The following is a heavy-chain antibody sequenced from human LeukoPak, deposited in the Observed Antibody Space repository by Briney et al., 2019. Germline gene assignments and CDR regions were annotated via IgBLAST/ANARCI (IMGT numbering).Heavy chain of an antibody. V-gene: IGHV4-34*01. CDR2: INHSGRT. J-gene: IGHJ4*02. CDR1: GGSFSGDY. CDR3: ARRFGWDSFDY. D-gene: IGHD3-16*01. Sequence: SETLSLTCVVYGGSFSGDYWSWIRQPPGRGLEWIGEINHSGRTNYNPSLKSRVTISVDTSKNQFSLKLSSVTAADTAVYYCARRFGWDSFDYWGQGTLVTVSS.